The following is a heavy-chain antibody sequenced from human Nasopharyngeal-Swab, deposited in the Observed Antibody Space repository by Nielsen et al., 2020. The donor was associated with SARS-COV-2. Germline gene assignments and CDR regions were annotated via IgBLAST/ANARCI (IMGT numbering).Heavy chain of an antibody. V-gene: IGHV3-66*02. CDR1: GFTFSSNY. J-gene: IGHJ4*02. CDR2: IYSGGST. CDR3: VRQGFVLYVDN. D-gene: IGHD2-8*01. Sequence: GGSLRLSCAASGFTFSSNYMNWVRQAPGKGLEWVSVIYSGGSTYYADSSMGRFTIPRDNSKNTLYLQMNSLSAEDTAVYYCVRQGFVLYVDNWGQGTLVTVSS.